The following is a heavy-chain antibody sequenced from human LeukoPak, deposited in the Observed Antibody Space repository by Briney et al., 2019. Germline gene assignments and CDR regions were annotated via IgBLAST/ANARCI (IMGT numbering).Heavy chain of an antibody. Sequence: TGGSLRPSCAASGFTFDDFGMSWVRQGPGKGLEWVSGINWNGGSTGYADSVKGRFTISRDNAKKSLYLQMNSLRAEDTALYYCARAPMTTVTTIDYWGQGTLVTVSS. CDR1: GFTFDDFG. D-gene: IGHD4-17*01. J-gene: IGHJ4*02. CDR2: INWNGGST. V-gene: IGHV3-20*04. CDR3: ARAPMTTVTTIDY.